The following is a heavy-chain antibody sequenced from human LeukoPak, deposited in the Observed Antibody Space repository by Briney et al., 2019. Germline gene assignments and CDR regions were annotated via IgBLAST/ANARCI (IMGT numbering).Heavy chain of an antibody. J-gene: IGHJ4*02. D-gene: IGHD4-11*01. CDR2: IGAGGTFT. CDR1: GFTFSSYA. CDR3: AKDPDYTTYGYYFDY. V-gene: IGHV3-23*01. Sequence: PGGSLRLSCTASGFTFSSYAMNWVGQAPGKGLEWVSGIGAGGTFTYYADSVKGRFTIFRDNSRNTLYLQMNSLRADDTAVYYCAKDPDYTTYGYYFDYWGQGTLVTVSS.